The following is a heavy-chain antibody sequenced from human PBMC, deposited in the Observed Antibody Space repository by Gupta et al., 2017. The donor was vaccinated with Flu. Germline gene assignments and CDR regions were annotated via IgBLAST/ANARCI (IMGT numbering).Heavy chain of an antibody. Sequence: EVQLVESGGGLVQPGGSLRLSCSTSGFTFKNYEMNWVRQAPGKGLEWASFIGSSGTTIYYADSVKGRFSISRDNAKNSLYLQMNSLRAEDTAVYYCARVALTGTYLDSWGQGTPVTVSS. CDR2: IGSSGTTI. CDR3: ARVALTGTYLDS. J-gene: IGHJ4*02. V-gene: IGHV3-48*03. D-gene: IGHD1-7*01. CDR1: GFTFKNYE.